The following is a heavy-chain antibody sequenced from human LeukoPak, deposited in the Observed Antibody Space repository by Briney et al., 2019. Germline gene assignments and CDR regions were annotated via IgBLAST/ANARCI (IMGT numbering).Heavy chain of an antibody. J-gene: IGHJ6*03. Sequence: GGSLRLSCAASGFTFSSYWMSWVRQAPGKGLEGVANIKQDGSEKYYVDSVKSRFTISRDNAKNSLYLQMNSLRAEDTAVYHCARERRGYSYGFYYYYYMDVWGKGTTVTVSS. CDR2: IKQDGSEK. CDR1: GFTFSSYW. D-gene: IGHD5-18*01. V-gene: IGHV3-7*01. CDR3: ARERRGYSYGFYYYYYMDV.